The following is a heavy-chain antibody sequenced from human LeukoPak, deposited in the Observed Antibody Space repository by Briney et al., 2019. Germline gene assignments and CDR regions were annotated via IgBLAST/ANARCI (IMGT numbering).Heavy chain of an antibody. J-gene: IGHJ4*02. Sequence: GGSLRLSCAASGFTFSSYSMNWVRQAPGKGLEWVSSISSSSSYIYYADSVKGRFTISRDNAKNSLYLQMNSLRAEDTAVYYCARDGGSSGYYYIDCWGQGTLVTVSS. D-gene: IGHD3-22*01. V-gene: IGHV3-21*01. CDR3: ARDGGSSGYYYIDC. CDR2: ISSSSSYI. CDR1: GFTFSSYS.